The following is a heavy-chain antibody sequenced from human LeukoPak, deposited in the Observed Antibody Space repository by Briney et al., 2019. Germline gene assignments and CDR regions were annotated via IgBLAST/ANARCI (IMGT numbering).Heavy chain of an antibody. D-gene: IGHD3-22*01. CDR2: IIPIFGTA. CDR3: ARDPSYYYDSSGFWFDP. Sequence: ASVKVSCKASGGTFSSYAISWVRQAPGQGLEWMGRIIPIFGTANYAQKFQGRVTITADESTSTAYMELSSLRSEDTAVYYCARDPSYYYDSSGFWFDPWGQGTLVTVSS. V-gene: IGHV1-69*13. J-gene: IGHJ5*02. CDR1: GGTFSSYA.